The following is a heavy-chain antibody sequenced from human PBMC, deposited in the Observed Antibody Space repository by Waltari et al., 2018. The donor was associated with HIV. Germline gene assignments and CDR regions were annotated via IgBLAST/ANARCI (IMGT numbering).Heavy chain of an antibody. J-gene: IGHJ5*02. Sequence: EVQLVESGGGLVQPGGSLRLSCAASGLTFSSYWMHWVRPAPGKGLVWVSRINSDGSSTSYADSVKGRFTISRDNAKNTLYLQMNSLRAEDTAVYYCARDGVAVAGPVNNWFDPWGQGTLVTVSS. CDR3: ARDGVAVAGPVNNWFDP. V-gene: IGHV3-74*01. CDR2: INSDGSST. D-gene: IGHD6-19*01. CDR1: GLTFSSYW.